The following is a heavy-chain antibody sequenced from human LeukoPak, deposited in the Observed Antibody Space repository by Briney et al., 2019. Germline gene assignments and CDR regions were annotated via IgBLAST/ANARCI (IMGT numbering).Heavy chain of an antibody. Sequence: GGSLRLSCAASGFTFSSYVMSWVRQAPGKGLEWVSGISGSGGSTYYAGSVKGRFTISRDNSKNTLYLQMNSLRAEDTAVYYCAKVLSRYNWNDSFDYWGQGTLVTVSS. CDR1: GFTFSSYV. D-gene: IGHD1-1*01. CDR2: ISGSGGST. J-gene: IGHJ4*02. V-gene: IGHV3-23*01. CDR3: AKVLSRYNWNDSFDY.